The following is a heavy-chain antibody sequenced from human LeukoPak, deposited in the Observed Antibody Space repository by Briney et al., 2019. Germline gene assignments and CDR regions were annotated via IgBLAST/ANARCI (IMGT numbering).Heavy chain of an antibody. CDR1: GGSISSSSYS. CDR3: ARRAEAFWSDYSDY. Sequence: PSETLSLTCTVSGGSISSSSYSWGWFRQPPGKGLEWIGSIYYSGSTYYNPSLMSRVTVSVDTSKNQFSLRLSSVTAADTAVYYCARRAEAFWSDYSDYWGQGTLVTVSS. J-gene: IGHJ4*02. D-gene: IGHD3-3*01. CDR2: IYYSGST. V-gene: IGHV4-39*01.